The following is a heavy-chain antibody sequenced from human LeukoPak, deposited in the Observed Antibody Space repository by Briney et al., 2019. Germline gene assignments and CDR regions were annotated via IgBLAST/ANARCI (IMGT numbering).Heavy chain of an antibody. CDR3: ARPQFGSSGSYTFDY. Sequence: KPSETLSLTCTVSGDSISSSSYYWGWIRQPPGKGLEWIGSIYYSGSTYYTPSLKSRVTISVDTSKNQFSLKLSSVTAADTAVYYCARPQFGSSGSYTFDYWGQGTLVTVSS. CDR1: GDSISSSSYY. J-gene: IGHJ4*02. CDR2: IYYSGST. D-gene: IGHD1-26*01. V-gene: IGHV4-39*01.